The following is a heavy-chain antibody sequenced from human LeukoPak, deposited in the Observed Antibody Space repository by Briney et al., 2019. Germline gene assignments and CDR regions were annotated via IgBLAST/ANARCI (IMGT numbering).Heavy chain of an antibody. CDR1: GFTFDDYP. CDR2: ISWNSGSI. D-gene: IGHD3-22*01. Sequence: QPGRSLRLSCAASGFTFDDYPMHWVRQAPGKGLEWVSGISWNSGSIGYADSVKGRFTISRDNAKNSLYLQMNSLRAEDTALYYCAKARASSGHYGMDVWGQGTTVTVSS. V-gene: IGHV3-9*01. CDR3: AKARASSGHYGMDV. J-gene: IGHJ6*02.